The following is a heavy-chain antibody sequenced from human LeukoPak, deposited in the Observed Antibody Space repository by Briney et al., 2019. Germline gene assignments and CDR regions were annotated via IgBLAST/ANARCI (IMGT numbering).Heavy chain of an antibody. V-gene: IGHV3-73*01. CDR3: TRDGGTYNWFDP. J-gene: IGHJ5*02. CDR1: GFTFSGSA. D-gene: IGHD1-26*01. CDR2: IDKKDKGYATAT. Sequence: GGSLKLSCAASGFTFSGSAIHWVRQSSGQGLERVGQIDKKDKGYATATAYAASVKGRFTISRDDSINTAYLQMKSLKTEDTALYYCTRDGGTYNWFDPWGQGTLVTVSS.